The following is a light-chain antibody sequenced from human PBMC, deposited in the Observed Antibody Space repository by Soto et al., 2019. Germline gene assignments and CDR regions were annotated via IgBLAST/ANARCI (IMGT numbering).Light chain of an antibody. CDR3: QQYGSSPGT. CDR2: GAS. V-gene: IGKV3-20*01. Sequence: EIVLTQSPGTLSLSPGERATLSCRASQSVSSSYSAWYLQKPGQAPRLLIYGASSRATGIPDRFSGSGSGTDFTLTISRLEPEDFAVYYCQQYGSSPGTFGQGTKVEIK. CDR1: QSVSSSY. J-gene: IGKJ1*01.